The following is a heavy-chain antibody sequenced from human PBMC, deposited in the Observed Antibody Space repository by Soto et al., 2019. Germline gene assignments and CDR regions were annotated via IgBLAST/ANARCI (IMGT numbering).Heavy chain of an antibody. D-gene: IGHD1-20*01. CDR1: GGSISSYY. Sequence: QVQLQESGPGLVKPSETLSLTCTVSGGSISSYYWSSIRQPPGKGLEWIGYVYYSGTTNYNPSLKTRVTRSVATSKNQFSLKLSSVTAAETAVYYCGRRYGRTFAYWGQGTLVTVSS. CDR2: VYYSGTT. V-gene: IGHV4-59*01. CDR3: GRRYGRTFAY. J-gene: IGHJ4*02.